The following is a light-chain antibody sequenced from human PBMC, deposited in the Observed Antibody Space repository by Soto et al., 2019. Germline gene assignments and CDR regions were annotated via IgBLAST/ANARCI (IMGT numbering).Light chain of an antibody. CDR1: QSVSRY. J-gene: IGKJ1*01. Sequence: EIVLTQSPATLSLSPGERATLSCRASQSVSRYLAWYQQKPGQAPRLLIYHASNRATGIPARFSGSGSGTDFTLTISSLEPEDFAMYSCQHRSNWLWTCGQGTKVEI. CDR3: QHRSNWLWT. CDR2: HAS. V-gene: IGKV3-11*01.